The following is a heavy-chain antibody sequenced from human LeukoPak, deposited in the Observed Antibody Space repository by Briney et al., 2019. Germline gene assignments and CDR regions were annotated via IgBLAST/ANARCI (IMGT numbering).Heavy chain of an antibody. Sequence: SETLSLTCTVSGGSISSYYWSWIRQPPGTGLEWIGYIYYSGSTNYNPSLKSRVTISVDTSKNQFSLKLSSVTAADTAVYYCARTRRLAYCGGDCSAFQHWGQGTLVTVSS. CDR2: IYYSGST. CDR1: GGSISSYY. CDR3: ARTRRLAYCGGDCSAFQH. D-gene: IGHD2-21*02. J-gene: IGHJ1*01. V-gene: IGHV4-59*12.